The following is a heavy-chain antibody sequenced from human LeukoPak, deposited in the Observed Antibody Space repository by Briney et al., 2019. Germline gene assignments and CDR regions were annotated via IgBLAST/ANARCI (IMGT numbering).Heavy chain of an antibody. D-gene: IGHD3-3*01. CDR2: INHSGST. CDR1: GGSFSGYY. V-gene: IGHV4-34*01. Sequence: SETLSLTCAVYGGSFSGYYWSWIRQPPGKGLEWIGEINHSGSTNYDPSLKSRVTISVDTSKNQFSLKLSSVTAADTAVYYCARVFQHYDFWSGYYGWFDPWGQGTLVTVSS. CDR3: ARVFQHYDFWSGYYGWFDP. J-gene: IGHJ5*02.